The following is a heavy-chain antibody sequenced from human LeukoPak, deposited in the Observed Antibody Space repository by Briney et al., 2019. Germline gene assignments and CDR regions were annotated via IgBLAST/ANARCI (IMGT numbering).Heavy chain of an antibody. CDR3: ARGRSYGSGSYYRGRYFDL. V-gene: IGHV4-59*01. J-gene: IGHJ2*01. CDR1: GGSISSYY. CDR2: IYYSGST. D-gene: IGHD3-10*01. Sequence: SETQSLTCTVSGGSISSYYWSWIRQPPGKGLEWIGYIYYSGSTNYNPSLKSRVTISVDTSKNQFSLKLSSVTAADTAVYYCARGRSYGSGSYYRGRYFDLWGRGTLDTVSS.